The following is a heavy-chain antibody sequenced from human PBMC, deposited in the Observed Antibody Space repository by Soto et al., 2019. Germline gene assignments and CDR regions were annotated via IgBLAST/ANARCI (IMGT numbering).Heavy chain of an antibody. Sequence: EVQLVESGGGLVQPGGSLRLSCAASGFTFSSYWMSWVRQAPGKELEWVANIKQDGSEKYYVDSVKGRFTISRDNAKNSLYLQMNSLRAEDTAVYYCARWSSGWYNAFDIWGQGTMVTVSS. D-gene: IGHD6-19*01. J-gene: IGHJ3*02. CDR2: IKQDGSEK. CDR3: ARWSSGWYNAFDI. CDR1: GFTFSSYW. V-gene: IGHV3-7*04.